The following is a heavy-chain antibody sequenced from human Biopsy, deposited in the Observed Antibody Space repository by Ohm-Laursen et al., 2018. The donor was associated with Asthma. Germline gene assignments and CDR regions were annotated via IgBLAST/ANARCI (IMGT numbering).Heavy chain of an antibody. V-gene: IGHV3-9*01. Sequence: SLRLPCAASGFTFDDYAMHWVRQAPGEGLEWVSGVRWNRGSIDYADSVKGRFTISRDNAKNSLYLQMNSLRGADTALYYCVKDIRLQLWGFDSWGQGPLVTVSS. CDR1: GFTFDDYA. CDR3: VKDIRLQLWGFDS. CDR2: VRWNRGSI. D-gene: IGHD6-13*01. J-gene: IGHJ4*02.